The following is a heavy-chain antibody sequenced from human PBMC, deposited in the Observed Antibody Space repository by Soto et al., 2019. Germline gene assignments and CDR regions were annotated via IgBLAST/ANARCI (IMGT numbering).Heavy chain of an antibody. V-gene: IGHV3-11*01. CDR2: ISSSGSTI. CDR1: GFTFSDYY. J-gene: IGHJ6*02. D-gene: IGHD2-2*03. CDR3: ARVRKLGIGYYYYGMDV. Sequence: PGGSLRLSCAASGFTFSDYYMSWIRQAPGKGLEWVSYISSSGSTIYYADSVKGRFTISRDNAKNSLYLQMNSLRAEDTAVYYCARVRKLGIGYYYYGMDVWGQGTTVTVAS.